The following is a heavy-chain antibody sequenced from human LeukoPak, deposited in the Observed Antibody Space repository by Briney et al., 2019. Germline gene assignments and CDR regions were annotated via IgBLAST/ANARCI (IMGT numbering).Heavy chain of an antibody. Sequence: PGGSLRLSCAASGFTFSSYSLNWGRQAPGKGLEWVSAISGSGGSTYYADSVKGRFTISRDNSKNTLYLQMNSLRADDTAVYYCAKSRHGGVTTIDYWGQGTLVTVSS. J-gene: IGHJ4*02. CDR2: ISGSGGST. CDR1: GFTFSSYS. D-gene: IGHD4-17*01. CDR3: AKSRHGGVTTIDY. V-gene: IGHV3-23*01.